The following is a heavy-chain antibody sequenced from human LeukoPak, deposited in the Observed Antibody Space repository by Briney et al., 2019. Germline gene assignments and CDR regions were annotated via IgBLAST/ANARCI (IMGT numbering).Heavy chain of an antibody. CDR2: ISYDGSNK. CDR1: GFTFSSYG. CDR3: AKHTGDDMYFDY. D-gene: IGHD4-17*01. J-gene: IGHJ4*02. Sequence: PGGSLRLSCAASGFTFSSYGMHWVRQAPGKGLEWVAVISYDGSNKYYADSVKGRFTISRDNSKNTPYLQMNSLRAEDTAVYYCAKHTGDDMYFDYWGQGTLVTVSS. V-gene: IGHV3-30*18.